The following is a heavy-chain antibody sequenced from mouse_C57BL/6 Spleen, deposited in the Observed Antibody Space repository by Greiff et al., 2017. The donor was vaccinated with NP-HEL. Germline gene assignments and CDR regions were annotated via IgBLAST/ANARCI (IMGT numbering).Heavy chain of an antibody. D-gene: IGHD1-1*02. CDR1: GYSFTGYY. CDR2: INPSTGGT. Sequence: EVQRVESGPELVKPGASVKISCKASGYSFTGYYMNWVKQSPEKSLEWIGEINPSTGGTTYNQKFKAKATLTVDKSSSTAYMQLKSLTSEDSAVYYCARQGGSDYWGQGTTLTVSS. CDR3: ARQGGSDY. V-gene: IGHV1-42*01. J-gene: IGHJ2*01.